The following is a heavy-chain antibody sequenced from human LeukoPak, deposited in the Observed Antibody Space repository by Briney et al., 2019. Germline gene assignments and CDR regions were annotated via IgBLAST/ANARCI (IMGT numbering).Heavy chain of an antibody. CDR2: IDYSGST. V-gene: IGHV4-59*08. CDR3: ATLGYSYGTDY. Sequence: PSETLSLTCTVSGGSISSYYWSWIRQPPGKGLEWIGYIDYSGSTNYNPSLKSRVTISVDTSKNQFSLKLSSVTAAGTAVYYCATLGYSYGTDYWGQGTLVTVSS. D-gene: IGHD5-18*01. J-gene: IGHJ4*02. CDR1: GGSISSYY.